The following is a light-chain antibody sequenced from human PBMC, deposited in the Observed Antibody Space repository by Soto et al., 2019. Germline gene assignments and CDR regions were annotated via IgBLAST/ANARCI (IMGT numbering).Light chain of an antibody. J-gene: IGKJ4*01. CDR2: DAS. Sequence: EFMLAQSPGTLSLSTGERATLSCRSSQTVTNNYLAWYQQKPGQAPRLLIYDASSRATGIPDRFSGGGSGTDFTLTISRLEPEDFAVYYCQQFSSYPLTFGGGTKVDI. CDR3: QQFSSYPLT. CDR1: QTVTNNY. V-gene: IGKV3-20*01.